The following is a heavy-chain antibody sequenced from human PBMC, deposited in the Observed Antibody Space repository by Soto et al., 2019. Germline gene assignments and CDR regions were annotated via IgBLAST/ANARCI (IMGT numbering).Heavy chain of an antibody. Sequence: QLQLQESGPGLVKPSETLSLTCTVSGGSISSSSYYWGWIRQPPGKGLEWIGSIYYSGSTYYNPTLKSRVTLSVDTAKTQFPLKLRSVTAADTAVYYCARLLGYCSSTSCYSFDYWGQGTLVTVSS. CDR1: GGSISSSSYY. CDR2: IYYSGST. V-gene: IGHV4-39*01. CDR3: ARLLGYCSSTSCYSFDY. D-gene: IGHD2-2*01. J-gene: IGHJ4*02.